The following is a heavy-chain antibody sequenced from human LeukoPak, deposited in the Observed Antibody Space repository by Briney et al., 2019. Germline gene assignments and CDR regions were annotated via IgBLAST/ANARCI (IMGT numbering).Heavy chain of an antibody. J-gene: IGHJ6*03. V-gene: IGHV1-2*07. CDR2: IDPNRGGT. D-gene: IGHD2-15*01. Sequence: ASVKVSCKTSGYTFTDYNMHWVRQAPGQGPEWMGWIDPNRGGTNYAHRFQDRITITRDTSISTVYMELNNLRSDDTAVYYCARDWDQLVPSKGGPPRYFYFMDVWGKGTSVIVSS. CDR1: GYTFTDYN. CDR3: ARDWDQLVPSKGGPPRYFYFMDV.